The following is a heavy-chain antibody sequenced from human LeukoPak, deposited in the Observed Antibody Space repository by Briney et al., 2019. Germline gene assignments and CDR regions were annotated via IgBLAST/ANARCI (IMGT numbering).Heavy chain of an antibody. CDR3: ARDRAEANIGQVSPFTY. Sequence: GGSLRLSCVASGFTFSSYGMKWVRQAPGKGLEWLAFISWSTNYTYHADSVKGRFTISRGNAKNSLFLQMNSLRAEATAVYYCARDRAEANIGQVSPFTYGGQGPLVTVS. J-gene: IGHJ4*02. V-gene: IGHV3-21*05. CDR2: ISWSTNYT. D-gene: IGHD6-19*01. CDR1: GFTFSSYG.